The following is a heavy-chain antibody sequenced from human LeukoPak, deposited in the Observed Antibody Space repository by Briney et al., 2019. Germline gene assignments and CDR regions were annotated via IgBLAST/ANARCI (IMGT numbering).Heavy chain of an antibody. Sequence: GGSLRLSCAASGWTFDEYAMHGVRQAPGKGLEWVYLISGDGGSTSYADTVKCRFTIYRDNSTNSLYLQMNSLRTEDTALYYCAKAYDFWSGYLDYWGQGTLVTVSS. V-gene: IGHV3-43*02. CDR2: ISGDGGST. CDR1: GWTFDEYA. J-gene: IGHJ4*02. D-gene: IGHD3-3*01. CDR3: AKAYDFWSGYLDY.